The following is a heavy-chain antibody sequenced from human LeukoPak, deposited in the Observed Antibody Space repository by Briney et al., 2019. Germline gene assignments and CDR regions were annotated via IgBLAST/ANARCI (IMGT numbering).Heavy chain of an antibody. CDR1: GGTFSSYA. Sequence: SVKVSCKASGGTFSSYAIRWVGQAPGQGVEWMGRIIPIFGTANYAQKFQGRVTITTDESTSTDYMEVSSLRSKATAVYYRASGTSSGSLRCWGQGTLVTVSS. J-gene: IGHJ4*02. CDR2: IIPIFGTA. CDR3: ASGTSSGSLRC. V-gene: IGHV1-69*05. D-gene: IGHD5-12*01.